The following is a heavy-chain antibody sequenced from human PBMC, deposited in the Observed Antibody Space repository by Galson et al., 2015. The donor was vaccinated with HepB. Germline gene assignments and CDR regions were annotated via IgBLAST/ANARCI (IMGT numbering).Heavy chain of an antibody. D-gene: IGHD6-13*01. V-gene: IGHV3-49*03. Sequence: SLRLSCASSGFTFGDYAVNWFRQAPGKGLEWIGFIRRNTYGATTEYAASLKGRFSISRDDSKNIAHLQMNSLQTEDTAVYFCAREAAGLGGYFDYWGRGTLVTASS. CDR3: AREAAGLGGYFDY. CDR2: IRRNTYGATT. J-gene: IGHJ4*02. CDR1: GFTFGDYA.